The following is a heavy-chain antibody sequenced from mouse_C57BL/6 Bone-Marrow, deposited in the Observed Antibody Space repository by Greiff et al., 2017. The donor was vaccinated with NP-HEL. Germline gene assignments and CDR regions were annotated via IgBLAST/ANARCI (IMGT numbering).Heavy chain of an antibody. J-gene: IGHJ1*03. CDR2: LYPGSGNT. D-gene: IGHD1-1*01. CDR3: ARFYYGSSYWYFDV. CDR1: GYTFPDYY. V-gene: IGHV1-76*01. Sequence: VQLQQSGAELVRPGASVKLSCKASGYTFPDYYINWVKQRPGQGLEWIARLYPGSGNTYYIEKFKGKATLTAEKSSSTAYMQLSSLTSEDSAVYFCARFYYGSSYWYFDVWGTGTTVTVSS.